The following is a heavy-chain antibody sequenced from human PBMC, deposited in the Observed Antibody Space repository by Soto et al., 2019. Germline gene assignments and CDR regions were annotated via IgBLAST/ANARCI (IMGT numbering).Heavy chain of an antibody. CDR3: ARAVEGAFDI. D-gene: IGHD6-19*01. Sequence: GGSLRLSCSASGFTFSSYWIHWVRQAPGEGLVWVSRINKDGSSTNYADSVRGRFTISRDNAKNTLYLQMNSLRGEDTAVYYCARAVEGAFDIWGQGTMVTVSS. CDR2: INKDGSST. J-gene: IGHJ3*02. V-gene: IGHV3-74*01. CDR1: GFTFSSYW.